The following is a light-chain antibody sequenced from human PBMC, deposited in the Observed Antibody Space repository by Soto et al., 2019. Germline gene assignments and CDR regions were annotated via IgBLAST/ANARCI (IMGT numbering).Light chain of an antibody. J-gene: IGKJ4*01. CDR1: QSVGSY. V-gene: IGKV3-11*01. CDR3: QHRINWPLT. Sequence: EIVLTQSPGTLSLSPGERATLSCRASQSVGSYLVWYQRKPGQSPRLLIYDASNRATGIPARFSGSGSGTDFALTISSLEPEDFAVYYCQHRINWPLTFGGGTKVDIK. CDR2: DAS.